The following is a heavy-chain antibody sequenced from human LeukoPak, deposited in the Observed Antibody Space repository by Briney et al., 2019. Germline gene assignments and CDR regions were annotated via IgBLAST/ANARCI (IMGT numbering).Heavy chain of an antibody. CDR1: GDSISSGYY. D-gene: IGHD3-10*01. CDR2: VYHTGTT. CDR3: ARSWGSYYNYYGMDV. Sequence: PSETLSLTCAVSGDSISSGYYWGWIRQSPGKGLEWTGSVYHTGTTYYKPSLKSRVTISVDTSKNQFSLKLSSVTAADSAVYYCARSWGSYYNYYGMDVWGKGTTVTVSS. V-gene: IGHV4-38-2*01. J-gene: IGHJ6*04.